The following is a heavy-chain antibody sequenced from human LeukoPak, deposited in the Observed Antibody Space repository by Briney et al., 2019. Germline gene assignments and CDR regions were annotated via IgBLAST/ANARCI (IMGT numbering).Heavy chain of an antibody. D-gene: IGHD1-26*01. CDR1: GFTFSSYW. Sequence: GGSLRLSCAASGFTFSSYWMSWVRQAPGIGLEWVANIKQDGSERYYVDSVKGRFIISRDNAKNSLYLQMNSLRAEDTAVYYCAKESKSSGSYKTFDYWGQGTLVTVSS. V-gene: IGHV3-7*03. J-gene: IGHJ4*02. CDR3: AKESKSSGSYKTFDY. CDR2: IKQDGSER.